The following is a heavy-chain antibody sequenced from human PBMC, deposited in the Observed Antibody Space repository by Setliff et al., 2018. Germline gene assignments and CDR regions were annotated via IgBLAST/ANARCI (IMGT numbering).Heavy chain of an antibody. CDR3: ARGKVLYDYVWGSYRYEDYYYGMDV. Sequence: ETLSLTCAVYGGSFSGYYWSWIRQPPGKGLEWIGEINHSGSTNYNPSLKSRVTISVDASKNQFSLKLSSVTAADTAVYYCARGKVLYDYVWGSYRYEDYYYGMDVWGQGTTVTVSS. CDR1: GGSFSGYY. D-gene: IGHD3-16*02. J-gene: IGHJ6*02. CDR2: INHSGST. V-gene: IGHV4-34*01.